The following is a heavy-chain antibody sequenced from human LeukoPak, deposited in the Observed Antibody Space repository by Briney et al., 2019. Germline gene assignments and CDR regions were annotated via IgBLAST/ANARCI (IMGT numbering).Heavy chain of an antibody. V-gene: IGHV3-30*18. CDR3: AKDLSYYDSSGPFDY. D-gene: IGHD3-22*01. Sequence: GGSLRLSCAASGFTFSSYGMHWVRQAPGKGLEWVAVISYDGSNKYYVDSVKGRFTISRDNSKNTLYLQMNSLRAEDTAVYYCAKDLSYYDSSGPFDYWGQGTLVTVSS. J-gene: IGHJ4*02. CDR1: GFTFSSYG. CDR2: ISYDGSNK.